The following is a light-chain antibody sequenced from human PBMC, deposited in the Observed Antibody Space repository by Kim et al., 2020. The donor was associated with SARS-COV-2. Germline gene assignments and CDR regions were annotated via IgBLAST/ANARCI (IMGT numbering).Light chain of an antibody. CDR2: GAS. J-gene: IGKJ1*01. CDR3: EKYGISPRT. V-gene: IGKV3-20*01. CDR1: QSVNNNY. Sequence: EVVLTQSPGTLSLSPGERATLSCRASQSVNNNYLAWYQQKPGQAPRLLIYGASSRATVIPDRFSGGGSGTDFTLTISRLEPEDFAVYYCEKYGISPRTFGQGTKVDIK.